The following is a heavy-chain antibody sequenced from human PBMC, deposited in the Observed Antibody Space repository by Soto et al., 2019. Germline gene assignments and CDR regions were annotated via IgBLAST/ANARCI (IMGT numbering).Heavy chain of an antibody. D-gene: IGHD3-22*01. J-gene: IGHJ3*02. CDR2: IWYDGSNK. CDR3: AREFYDSSGYFVCAFDI. Sequence: GGSLRLSCAASGFTFTSYGMHWGRQAPGKGLEWVAVIWYDGSNKYYADSVKGRFTISRDNSKNTLYLQMNSLRAEDTAVYYCAREFYDSSGYFVCAFDIWGQGTMVTVSS. V-gene: IGHV3-33*01. CDR1: GFTFTSYG.